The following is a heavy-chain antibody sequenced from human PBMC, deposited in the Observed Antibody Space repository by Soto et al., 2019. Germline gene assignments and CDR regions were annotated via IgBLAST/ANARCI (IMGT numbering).Heavy chain of an antibody. CDR2: IYYSGST. J-gene: IGHJ5*02. CDR3: ARDRLANWFDP. V-gene: IGHV4-59*01. Sequence: PSETLSLTCTVSGGSISTYYWSWIQQPPGKGLEWIGYIYYSGSTNYNPSLKSRVTISLDTSKNQFSLKLSSVTAADTAVYYCARDRLANWFDPWGQGTLVTVSS. D-gene: IGHD3-9*01. CDR1: GGSISTYY.